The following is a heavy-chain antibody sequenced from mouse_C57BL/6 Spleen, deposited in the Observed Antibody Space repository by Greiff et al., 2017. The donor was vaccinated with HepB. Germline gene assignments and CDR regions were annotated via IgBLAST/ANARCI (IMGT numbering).Heavy chain of an antibody. CDR3: ARGYF. V-gene: IGHV1-50*01. J-gene: IGHJ1*03. CDR2: IDPSDSYT. CDR1: GYTFTSYW. Sequence: QVQLQQPGAELVKPGASVKLSCKASGYTFTSYWMQWVKQRPGQGLEWIGEIDPSDSYTNYNQKFKGKATLTVDTSSSTAYMQLSSLTSEDSAVYYWARGYFWGTGTTVTVSS.